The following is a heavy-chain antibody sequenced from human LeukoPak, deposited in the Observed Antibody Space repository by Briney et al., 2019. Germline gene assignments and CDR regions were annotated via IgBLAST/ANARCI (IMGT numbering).Heavy chain of an antibody. CDR2: IRYDGSRK. D-gene: IGHD4/OR15-4a*01. J-gene: IGHJ3*02. V-gene: IGHV3-30*02. CDR1: GFIFSSYG. Sequence: GGSLGLSCAASGFIFSSYGMHWVRQAPDKGLEWVAFIRYDGSRKDYADSVKGRFTISRDNSKNTLYLQMNSLRAEDTAMYYCAKVSLNMVNDAFDIWGQGTMVSVSS. CDR3: AKVSLNMVNDAFDI.